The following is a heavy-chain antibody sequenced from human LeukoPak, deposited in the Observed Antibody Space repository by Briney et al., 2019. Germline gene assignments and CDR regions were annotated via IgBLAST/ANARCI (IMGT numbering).Heavy chain of an antibody. Sequence: GGSLRLSCAASGFTFSSYNMDWVRQAPGKGLEWVAVIWYDGNKKYYADSVKGRFTISRDNSKNTLYLQMNSLRVEDSAVYYCARDHSTTGTYPADYWGQGTLVTVSS. D-gene: IGHD1-26*01. CDR1: GFTFSSYN. J-gene: IGHJ4*02. V-gene: IGHV3-33*08. CDR2: IWYDGNKK. CDR3: ARDHSTTGTYPADY.